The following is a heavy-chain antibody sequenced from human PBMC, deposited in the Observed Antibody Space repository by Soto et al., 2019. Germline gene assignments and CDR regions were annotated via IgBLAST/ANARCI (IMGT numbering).Heavy chain of an antibody. J-gene: IGHJ6*02. D-gene: IGHD5-12*01. Sequence: QVQLVQSGGEVKKPGASVKVSCKASGYTFTIYGINWVRQAPGQGLEWMGWISPDNGNTNYAQKLQGRVTMTTDTSTNTAYMELRSLRSDDTAVYYCARALGYSGYAGMDVWGQGTMVTVSS. V-gene: IGHV1-18*01. CDR3: ARALGYSGYAGMDV. CDR2: ISPDNGNT. CDR1: GYTFTIYG.